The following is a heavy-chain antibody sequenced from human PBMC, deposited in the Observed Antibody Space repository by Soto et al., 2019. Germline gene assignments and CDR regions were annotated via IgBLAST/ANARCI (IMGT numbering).Heavy chain of an antibody. CDR2: TYYRSQWYY. J-gene: IGHJ4*02. Sequence: HIGTISWGEIFNNTATWVWFRQSPSRGLEWLGRTYYRSQWYYDYAVSVKSRISINPDTSKNQFSLQLDSLTPEDTAVYFCVRLIGNSWLDQWGQGTLVTVS. V-gene: IGHV6-1*01. D-gene: IGHD2-15*01. CDR3: VRLIGNSWLDQ. CDR1: WGEIFNNTAT.